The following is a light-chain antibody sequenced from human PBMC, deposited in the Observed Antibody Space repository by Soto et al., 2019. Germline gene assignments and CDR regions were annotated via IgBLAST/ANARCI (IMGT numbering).Light chain of an antibody. Sequence: IVMTPTPDAVAVSMGERATINCKSSQNILYNSNNKNCLAWYQQKPGQPPELFIYWSSTRKSGVPDRFSGSGAGTDFTLTISILQAEDGAVYYCQQYYTTPLTFCGGTKVDIK. CDR3: QQYYTTPLT. V-gene: IGKV4-1*01. CDR2: WSS. CDR1: QNILYNSNNKNC. J-gene: IGKJ4*01.